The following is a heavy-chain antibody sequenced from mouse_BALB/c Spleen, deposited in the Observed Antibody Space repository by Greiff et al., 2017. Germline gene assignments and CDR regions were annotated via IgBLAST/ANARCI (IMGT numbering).Heavy chain of an antibody. D-gene: IGHD1-1*01. Sequence: VQLQESGPGLVAPSQSLSITCTVSGFSLTSYDISWIRQPPGKGLEWLGVIWTGGGTNYNSAFMSRMSISKDNSKSQAFLKMNSLQTDDTAIYYCVRDQNYYDSRAMDYWGQGTSVTVSS. J-gene: IGHJ4*01. CDR3: VRDQNYYDSRAMDY. CDR1: GFSLTSYD. V-gene: IGHV2-9-2*01. CDR2: IWTGGGT.